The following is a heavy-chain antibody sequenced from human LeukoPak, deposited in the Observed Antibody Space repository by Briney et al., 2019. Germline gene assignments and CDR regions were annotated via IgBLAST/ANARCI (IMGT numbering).Heavy chain of an antibody. J-gene: IGHJ5*02. D-gene: IGHD4-23*01. CDR1: GYIFTSHY. CDR2: INPSGGST. CDR3: ARDRGGNTYWFDP. V-gene: IGHV1-46*01. Sequence: GASVKVSCKASGYIFTSHYIHWVRQAPGQGLEWMGIINPSGGSTSYAQMFQGRVTMTRDTSTSTVYMELSSLRSEDTAVYYCARDRGGNTYWFDPWGQGTLVTVSS.